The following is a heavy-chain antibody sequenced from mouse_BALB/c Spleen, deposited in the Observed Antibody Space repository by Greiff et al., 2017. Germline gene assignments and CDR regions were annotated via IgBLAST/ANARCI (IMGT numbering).Heavy chain of an antibody. J-gene: IGHJ2*01. CDR1: GFTFSSYA. CDR3: AREDYYGRLDY. CDR2: ISSGGSYT. V-gene: IGHV5-9-4*01. Sequence: EVQLVESGGGLVKPGGSLKLSCAASGFTFSSYAMSWVRQSPEKRLEWVAEISSGGSYTYYPDTVTGRFTISRDNAKNTLYLEMSSLRSEDTAMYYCAREDYYGRLDYWGQGTTLTVSS. D-gene: IGHD1-1*01.